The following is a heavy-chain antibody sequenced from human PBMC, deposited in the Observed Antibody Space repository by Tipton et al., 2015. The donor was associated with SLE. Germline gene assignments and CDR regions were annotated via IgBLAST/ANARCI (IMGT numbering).Heavy chain of an antibody. CDR2: ISGSGGST. CDR3: AKDGVGAHAFDI. V-gene: IGHV3-23*01. Sequence: GSLRLSCAASGFTFDDYAMSWVRQAPGKGLEWVSAISGSGGSTYYADSVKGRFTISRDNSKNTLYLQMNSLRAEDTAVYYCAKDGVGAHAFDIWGQGTMVTVSS. CDR1: GFTFDDYA. J-gene: IGHJ3*02. D-gene: IGHD1-26*01.